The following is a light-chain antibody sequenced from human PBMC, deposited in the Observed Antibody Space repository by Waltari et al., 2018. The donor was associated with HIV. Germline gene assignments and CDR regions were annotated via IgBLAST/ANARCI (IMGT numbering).Light chain of an antibody. CDR2: DAS. CDR1: QDISTY. Sequence: RSTITCQASQDISTYLNWYQQKSGQAPDLLIYDASNLEAGVPSAFSGSGSGTKFTLTINSLQPEDIGTYFCQQYDDLPLTFGGGTKVEI. V-gene: IGKV1-33*01. CDR3: QQYDDLPLT. J-gene: IGKJ4*01.